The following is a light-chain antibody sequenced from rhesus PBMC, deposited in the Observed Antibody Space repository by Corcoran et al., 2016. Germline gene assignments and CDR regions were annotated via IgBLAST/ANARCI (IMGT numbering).Light chain of an antibody. J-gene: IGLJ1*01. V-gene: IGLV2-13*02. CDR2: EVS. Sequence: QAALTQSSSVSGYPGQSVTISCTGLSSDIGDYNYVSWYQQHPGKVPNLIIYEVSKRPSGASDRFSGSKSGNTASLTISGLQAEDEADYYCSSYAKSSAIIFGTGTRLTVL. CDR1: SSDIGDYNY. CDR3: SSYAKSSAII.